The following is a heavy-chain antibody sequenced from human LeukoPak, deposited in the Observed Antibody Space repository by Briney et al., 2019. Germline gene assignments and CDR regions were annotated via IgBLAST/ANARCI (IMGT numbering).Heavy chain of an antibody. V-gene: IGHV4-39*02. CDR1: GGSISSSSYY. CDR2: IYYSGST. CDR3: ARDGNRRYSYAHYYFDY. Sequence: PSETLSLTCTVSGGSISSSSYYWGWIRQPPGKGLEWIGSIYYSGSTYYNPSLKSRVTISVDTSKNQFSLKLSSVTAADTAVYYCARDGNRRYSYAHYYFDYWGQGTLVTVSS. J-gene: IGHJ4*02. D-gene: IGHD5-18*01.